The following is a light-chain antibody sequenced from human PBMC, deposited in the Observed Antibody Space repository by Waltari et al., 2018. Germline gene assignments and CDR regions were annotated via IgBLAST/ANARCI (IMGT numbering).Light chain of an antibody. J-gene: IGLJ2*01. V-gene: IGLV1-40*01. CDR1: RSNIGAGYD. CDR3: QSFDNSLSGVV. CDR2: DNR. Sequence: QSVLTQPPSVSGAPGPRVTISCTGSRSNIGAGYDVHWYQQLPGTAPKLLIYDNRSRPSGVPDRFSGSKSGTSASLAITGLQAEDEAAYYCQSFDNSLSGVVFGGGTKLTVL.